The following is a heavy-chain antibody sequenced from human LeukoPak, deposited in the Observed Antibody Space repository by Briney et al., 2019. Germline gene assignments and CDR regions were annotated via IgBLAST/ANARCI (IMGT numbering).Heavy chain of an antibody. Sequence: GGSLRLSCKGSGYSFTSYWIGWVRQMPGKGLEWMGIIYPGDSDTRYSPSFQGQVTISADKSISTAYLQRSSLKASDTAMYYCARHRSQMVPDYWGQGTLVTVSS. J-gene: IGHJ4*02. CDR3: ARHRSQMVPDY. CDR2: IYPGDSDT. D-gene: IGHD3-10*01. CDR1: GYSFTSYW. V-gene: IGHV5-51*01.